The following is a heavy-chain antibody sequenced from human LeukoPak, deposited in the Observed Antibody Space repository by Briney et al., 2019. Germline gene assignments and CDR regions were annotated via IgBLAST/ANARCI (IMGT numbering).Heavy chain of an antibody. CDR1: GFTFSSHG. V-gene: IGHV3-21*01. Sequence: GGSLRLSCAASGFTFSSHGMNWVRQTPGKGLEWVTGISPSGDILYYADSVKGRFTISRDNAKNSLYLQMNSLRAEDTAVYYCARDYVSGSYYVWFDPWGQGTLVTVSS. D-gene: IGHD1-26*01. CDR3: ARDYVSGSYYVWFDP. J-gene: IGHJ5*02. CDR2: ISPSGDIL.